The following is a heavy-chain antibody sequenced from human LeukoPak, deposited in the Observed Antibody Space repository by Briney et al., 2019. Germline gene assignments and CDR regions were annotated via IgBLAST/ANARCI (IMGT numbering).Heavy chain of an antibody. Sequence: GASVKVSCKASGGTFSSYAISWVRQAPGQGLEWMGGIIPIFGTANYAQKFQGRVTITADESTSTAYMELSSLRSEDTAVYYCARGPPGAARDFDYWGQGTLVTVSS. J-gene: IGHJ4*02. CDR2: IIPIFGTA. V-gene: IGHV1-69*13. CDR3: ARGPPGAARDFDY. D-gene: IGHD6-6*01. CDR1: GGTFSSYA.